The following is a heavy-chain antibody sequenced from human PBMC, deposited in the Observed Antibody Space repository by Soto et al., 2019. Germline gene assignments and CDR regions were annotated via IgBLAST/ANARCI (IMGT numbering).Heavy chain of an antibody. J-gene: IGHJ4*02. Sequence: GGSLRLSCAASGFTFSNTWMSWVRQAPGKGLEWVGRIKSKTDGGTTDYAAPVKGRFTISRDDSKNTLYLQMNSLKTEDTAVYYCTTDHILSTVPSWGQGTLVTVSS. D-gene: IGHD4-17*01. CDR3: TTDHILSTVPS. CDR1: GFTFSNTW. CDR2: IKSKTDGGTT. V-gene: IGHV3-15*01.